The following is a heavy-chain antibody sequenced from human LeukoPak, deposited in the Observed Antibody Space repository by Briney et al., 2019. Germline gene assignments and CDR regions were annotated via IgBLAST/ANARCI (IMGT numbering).Heavy chain of an antibody. CDR2: IWYDGSNK. CDR1: GFTFSSYG. J-gene: IGHJ4*02. D-gene: IGHD3-10*01. Sequence: PGGSLRLSCAASGFTFSSYGMHWVRQAPGKGLEWVAVIWYDGSNKYYADSVKGRFTISGDNSKNTLYLQMNSLRAEDTAVYYCAKAGLEAALYYFDYWGQGTLVTVSS. CDR3: AKAGLEAALYYFDY. V-gene: IGHV3-33*06.